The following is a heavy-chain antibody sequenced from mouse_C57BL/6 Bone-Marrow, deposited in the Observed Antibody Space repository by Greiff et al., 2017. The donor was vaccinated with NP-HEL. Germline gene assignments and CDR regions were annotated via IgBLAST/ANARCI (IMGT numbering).Heavy chain of an antibody. V-gene: IGHV1-7*01. CDR2: INPSSGYT. J-gene: IGHJ4*01. D-gene: IGHD2-12*01. Sequence: QVQLQQSGAEPAKPGASVKLSCKASGYTFTSYWMHWVKQRPGQGLEWIGYINPSSGYTKYNQKFKDKSTLTADKSSSTASMQMGSLSDEDSAVYYCAEYYKRMDYWGQGTSVTVSS. CDR1: GYTFTSYW. CDR3: AEYYKRMDY.